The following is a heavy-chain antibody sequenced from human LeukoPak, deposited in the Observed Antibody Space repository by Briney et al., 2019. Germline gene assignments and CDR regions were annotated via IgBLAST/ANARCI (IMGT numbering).Heavy chain of an antibody. J-gene: IGHJ6*04. CDR2: INHSGSA. CDR1: GGSFSGYY. V-gene: IGHV4-34*01. CDR3: ARGTIITMVRGIYYYYGMDV. D-gene: IGHD3-10*01. Sequence: SETLSLTCAVYGGSFSGYYWSWIRQPPGKGLEWIGEINHSGSANYNPSLKSRVTISVDTSKNQFSLRLSSVTAADTAVYYCARGTIITMVRGIYYYYGMDVWGKGTTVTVSS.